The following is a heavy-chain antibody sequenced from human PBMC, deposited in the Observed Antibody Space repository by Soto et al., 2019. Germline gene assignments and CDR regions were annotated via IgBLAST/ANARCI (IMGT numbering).Heavy chain of an antibody. J-gene: IGHJ6*02. CDR2: IRGSGGST. V-gene: IGHV3-23*01. CDR1: GFTFSSYA. Sequence: GGSLRLSCAASGFTFSSYAMSWVRQAPGKGLEWVSAIRGSGGSTYYADSVKGRFTISRDNSKNTLYLQMNSLRAEDTAVYYCAKDNIAAAGPYYYYYYGMDVWGQGTTVTVSS. CDR3: AKDNIAAAGPYYYYYYGMDV. D-gene: IGHD6-13*01.